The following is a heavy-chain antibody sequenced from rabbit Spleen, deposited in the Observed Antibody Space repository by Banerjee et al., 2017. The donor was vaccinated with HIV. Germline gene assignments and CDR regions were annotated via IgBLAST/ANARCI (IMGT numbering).Heavy chain of an antibody. V-gene: IGHV1S45*01. CDR3: ARGSAAMTMVITGFYLNL. J-gene: IGHJ4*01. Sequence: EESGGGLVQPEGSLTLTCTASGFTISTSYWICWVRQAPGKGLEWIACCYGGGNRDSYYANWAKGRFTISRTSSTTVTLEMTSLTAADTATYFCARGSAAMTMVITGFYLNLWGPGTLVTVS. CDR2: CYGGGNRDS. D-gene: IGHD2-1*01. CDR1: GFTISTSYW.